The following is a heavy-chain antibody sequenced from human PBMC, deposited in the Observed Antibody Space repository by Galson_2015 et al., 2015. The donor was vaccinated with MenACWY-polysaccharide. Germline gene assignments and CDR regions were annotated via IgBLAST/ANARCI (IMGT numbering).Heavy chain of an antibody. Sequence: SLRLSCAASGFTFSDYYMSWIRQAPGKGLEWVSYISSSGSTIYYADSVKGRFTISRDNAKNSLYLQMNSLRAEDTAVYYCARHSSGYYHNWFDPWGQGTLVTVSS. J-gene: IGHJ5*02. CDR3: ARHSSGYYHNWFDP. D-gene: IGHD3-22*01. V-gene: IGHV3-11*01. CDR1: GFTFSDYY. CDR2: ISSSGSTI.